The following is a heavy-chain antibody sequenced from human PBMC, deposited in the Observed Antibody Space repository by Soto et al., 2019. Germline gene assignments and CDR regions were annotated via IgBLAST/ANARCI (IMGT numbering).Heavy chain of an antibody. D-gene: IGHD2-2*01. Sequence: TQSLTSTVSGGNIGSGGYYWSWIRQHPGNVLAWIGYTYYSGSTYYNPSLKSRVTISEDTSKNQFSLKLSSVTAADTAVYYCARSGYCSSTSCYSDPHAYYMDVWGKGTTVTVSS. CDR2: TYYSGST. CDR1: GGNIGSGGYY. CDR3: ARSGYCSSTSCYSDPHAYYMDV. J-gene: IGHJ6*03. V-gene: IGHV4-31*03.